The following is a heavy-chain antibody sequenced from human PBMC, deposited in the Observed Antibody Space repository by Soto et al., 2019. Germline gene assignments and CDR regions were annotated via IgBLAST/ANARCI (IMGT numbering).Heavy chain of an antibody. CDR1: GDSISSADYF. CDR3: AREPYLPKARNDF. Sequence: SETLSLTCSVSGDSISSADYFWTWIRQSPGKGLEWMGYIFHSGTTYYHPSLKGRLLISIENSKIQFSLRLTSVTAADSAVYFCAREPYLPKARNDFWVPGTLVTVSS. V-gene: IGHV4-30-4*01. J-gene: IGHJ4*02. CDR2: IFHSGTT.